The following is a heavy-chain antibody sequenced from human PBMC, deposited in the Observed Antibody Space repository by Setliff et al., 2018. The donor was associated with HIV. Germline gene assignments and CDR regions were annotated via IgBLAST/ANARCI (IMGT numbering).Heavy chain of an antibody. J-gene: IGHJ4*02. Sequence: GGSLRLSCAASGFTFSNYAMHWVRQAPGKGLEWVAVISYDGSNKYYADSVKGRFTISRDNSKNTLYLQMDSLRAEDTAVYYCARDFMATTNGFDYWGQGTLVTVSS. CDR1: GFTFSNYA. CDR3: ARDFMATTNGFDY. D-gene: IGHD5-12*01. V-gene: IGHV3-30-3*01. CDR2: ISYDGSNK.